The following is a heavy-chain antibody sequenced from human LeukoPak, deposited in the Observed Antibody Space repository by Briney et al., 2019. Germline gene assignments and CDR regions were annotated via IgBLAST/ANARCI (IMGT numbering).Heavy chain of an antibody. J-gene: IGHJ4*02. CDR3: ARLLFPGIAVAG. CDR1: GGSFSGYY. Sequence: PSETLSLTCAVYGGSFSGYYWGWIRQPPGKGLEGIGSIYYSGSTYYNPSLKSRVTISVDTSKNHFSLKLSSVTAADTAVYYCARLLFPGIAVAGWGQGTLVTVSS. CDR2: IYYSGST. D-gene: IGHD6-19*01. V-gene: IGHV4-39*02.